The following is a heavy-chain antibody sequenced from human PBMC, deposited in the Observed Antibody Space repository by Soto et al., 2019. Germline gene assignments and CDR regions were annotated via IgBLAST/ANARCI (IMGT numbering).Heavy chain of an antibody. CDR1: GFTFNNYA. CDR3: ASPSGLTVTGPDY. D-gene: IGHD6-19*01. CDR2: ISGDGGST. J-gene: IGHJ4*02. V-gene: IGHV3-23*01. Sequence: RGSLRLSCAASGFTFNNYAMSWVHKAPGKGMEWVSAISGDGGSTYYADSVKGRFTISRDNSKNTLYLQMNSLRAEDTAIYYCASPSGLTVTGPDYWGQGTLVTVSS.